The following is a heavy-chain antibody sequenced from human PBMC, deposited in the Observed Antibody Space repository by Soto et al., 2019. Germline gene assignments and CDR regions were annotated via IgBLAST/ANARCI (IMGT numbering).Heavy chain of an antibody. V-gene: IGHV3-48*04. CDR1: GFTFSSYS. Sequence: PGGSLRLCCVASGFTFSSYSMVWVRQAPGKGLEWISYIFATSTTIYYADSVKGRFTVSRDNTQNSLFLLMNSLRAEDTAIYYCARDNDWAFDYWGQGTLVTVSS. J-gene: IGHJ4*02. D-gene: IGHD1-1*01. CDR2: IFATSTTI. CDR3: ARDNDWAFDY.